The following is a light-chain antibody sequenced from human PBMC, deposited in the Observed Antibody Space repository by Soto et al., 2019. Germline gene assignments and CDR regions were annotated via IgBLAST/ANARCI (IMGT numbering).Light chain of an antibody. V-gene: IGLV2-14*01. Sequence: QSVLTQPASVSGSPGQSITISCTGTSSDVGGYIYVSWYQQHPGKAPKLMIYEVSNRPSGVSNRFSGSKSGNTASLTISGLQAEDEADYYCAAWDDSLNGYVFGTGTKV. CDR3: AAWDDSLNGYV. CDR1: SSDVGGYIY. CDR2: EVS. J-gene: IGLJ1*01.